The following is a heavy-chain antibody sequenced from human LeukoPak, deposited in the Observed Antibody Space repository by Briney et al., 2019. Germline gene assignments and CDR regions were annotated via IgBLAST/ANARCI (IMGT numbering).Heavy chain of an antibody. CDR1: GYTFTGYY. CDR3: ARGDSNSWYFLDY. D-gene: IGHD6-13*01. CDR2: INPNSGGT. V-gene: IGHV1-2*02. Sequence: ASVKVSCKASGYTFTGYYMHWVRQAPGQGLEWMGWINPNSGGTKFEQKFQGRVTLTRDTSISTAYMVLSRLGSDDTAVYYCARGDSNSWYFLDYWGQGTLVTVSS. J-gene: IGHJ4*02.